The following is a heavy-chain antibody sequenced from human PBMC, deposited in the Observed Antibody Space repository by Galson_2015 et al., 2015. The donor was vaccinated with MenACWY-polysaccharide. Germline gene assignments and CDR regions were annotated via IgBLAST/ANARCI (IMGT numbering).Heavy chain of an antibody. D-gene: IGHD2-21*02. CDR2: ISGSGATT. V-gene: IGHV3-23*01. CDR3: AKTRRRVVVTATNWYFDL. Sequence: SLRLSCAASGFTFSSYAMSWVRQAPGKGLEWVSDISGSGATTLYAGSVKGRFTISRDNSKNTLHLRTNSLRAEDTAVYYCAKTRRRVVVTATNWYFDLWGRGTLVTVSS. J-gene: IGHJ2*01. CDR1: GFTFSSYA.